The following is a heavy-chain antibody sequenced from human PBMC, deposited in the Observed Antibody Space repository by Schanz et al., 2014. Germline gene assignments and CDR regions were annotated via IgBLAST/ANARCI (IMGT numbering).Heavy chain of an antibody. J-gene: IGHJ2*01. CDR3: ARDVGRPGHFWYFDL. D-gene: IGHD1-1*01. CDR1: GYTFTSDS. CDR2: TNPNGGA. Sequence: QVQLVQSGAEVKKPGASVKVSCKASGYTFTSDSMHWVRQAPGQGLEWMGVTNPNGGAEFAQKFQGRISMTRDTSTTTFYMELSSLTSDDTAVYFCARDVGRPGHFWYFDLWGRGTLVTVSS. V-gene: IGHV1-2*02.